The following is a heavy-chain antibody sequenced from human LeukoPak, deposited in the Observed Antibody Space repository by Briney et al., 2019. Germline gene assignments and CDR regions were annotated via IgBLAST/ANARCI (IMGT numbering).Heavy chain of an antibody. J-gene: IGHJ4*02. V-gene: IGHV1-8*01. Sequence: ASVKVSCKASGYTLASYDINWVRQATGQGPEWMGWMNPSSGNTGYAQTFQGRVSMTRDTSTNTAYLELSSLRSEDTAVYYCATHTYYYSSGSFAYWGQGTLVTVSS. CDR3: ATHTYYYSSGSFAY. CDR2: MNPSSGNT. CDR1: GYTLASYD. D-gene: IGHD3-10*01.